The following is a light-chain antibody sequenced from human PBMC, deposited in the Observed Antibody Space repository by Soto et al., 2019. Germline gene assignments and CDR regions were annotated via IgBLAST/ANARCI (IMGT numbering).Light chain of an antibody. CDR1: QSVSSN. J-gene: IGKJ2*01. CDR2: GAS. Sequence: EIVMTQSPATLSVSPGERATLSCRASQSVSSNLAWYQQEPGQAPRLLIYGASTRATGIPARFSGSGSETEFTLTISSLQSEDFAVYYCQQYNNWPCYTFGQGTKLEIK. CDR3: QQYNNWPCYT. V-gene: IGKV3-15*01.